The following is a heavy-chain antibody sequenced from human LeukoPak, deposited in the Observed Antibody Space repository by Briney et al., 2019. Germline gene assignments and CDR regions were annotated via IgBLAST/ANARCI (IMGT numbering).Heavy chain of an antibody. J-gene: IGHJ4*02. CDR1: GFTFSSYW. V-gene: IGHV3-7*01. CDR3: ARESGVWYGGNLLIYLDY. CDR2: IKQDGSEK. D-gene: IGHD4-23*01. Sequence: PGGSLRLSCAASGFTFSSYWMSWVRQAPGKGLEWVANIKQDGSEKYYVDSVKGRFTISRDNAKNSLYLQMNSLRAEDTAVYYCARESGVWYGGNLLIYLDYWGQGTLVTVSS.